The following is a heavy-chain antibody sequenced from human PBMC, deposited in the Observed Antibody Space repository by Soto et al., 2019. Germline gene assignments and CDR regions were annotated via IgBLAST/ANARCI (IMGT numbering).Heavy chain of an antibody. CDR2: IDSGGRTT. Sequence: GGSLRLSCAASGFTFSSDWMHWFRHAPGKGLVWVSRIDSGGRTTTYADSVKGRFTISRDNAKNTLYLQMNGLRAEDTALYYCARWFTYGNFDYFDYWGQGTQVTVSS. J-gene: IGHJ4*02. CDR3: ARWFTYGNFDYFDY. V-gene: IGHV3-74*01. D-gene: IGHD3-10*01. CDR1: GFTFSSDW.